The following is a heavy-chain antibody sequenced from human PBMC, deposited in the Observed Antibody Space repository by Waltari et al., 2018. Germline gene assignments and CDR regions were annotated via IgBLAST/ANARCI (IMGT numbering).Heavy chain of an antibody. J-gene: IGHJ4*02. CDR2: ISYDGSDE. Sequence: QVQLVESGGGVAQPGTSLRLSCAASGFTFRSHGMHWVRQAPGQGLEWVAGISYDGSDEYYADSVKGRFTISRDNSKNTLYLRMNSLRLEDTAVYYCAKDGAWTTVFYFESWGQGTLVPVSS. CDR1: GFTFRSHG. CDR3: AKDGAWTTVFYFES. V-gene: IGHV3-30*18. D-gene: IGHD4-17*01.